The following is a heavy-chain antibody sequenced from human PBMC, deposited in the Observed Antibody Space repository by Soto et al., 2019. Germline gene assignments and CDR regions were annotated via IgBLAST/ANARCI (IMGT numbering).Heavy chain of an antibody. J-gene: IGHJ4*02. D-gene: IGHD3-16*01. V-gene: IGHV3-23*01. CDR3: AKGRPGGGGQAFDS. Sequence: GGSLRLSCAASGFTFSSYAMTWVRQAPGKGLDWVSVIGAGDDGTYYADSVEGRFTISRDNSKNMLYLQMNSLRAEDTAVXYCAKGRPGGGGQAFDSWGQGTLVTVSS. CDR2: IGAGDDGT. CDR1: GFTFSSYA.